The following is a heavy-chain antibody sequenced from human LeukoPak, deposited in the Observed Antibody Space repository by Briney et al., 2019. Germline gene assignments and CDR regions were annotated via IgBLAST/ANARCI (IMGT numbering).Heavy chain of an antibody. V-gene: IGHV1-3*01. Sequence: KFQGRVTITRDTSASTAYMELSSLRSEDTAVYYCARAEYYGSGSYYRGSDYWGQGTLVTVSS. D-gene: IGHD3-10*01. CDR3: ARAEYYGSGSYYRGSDY. J-gene: IGHJ4*02.